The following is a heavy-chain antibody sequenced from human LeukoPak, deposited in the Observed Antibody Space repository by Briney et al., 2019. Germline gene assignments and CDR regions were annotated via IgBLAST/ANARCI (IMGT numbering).Heavy chain of an antibody. CDR2: MNPNSGNT. CDR3: ASGRGFYYYYYMDV. D-gene: IGHD3-10*01. Sequence: SVKVSCKASGYTFTSYDINWVRQATGQGLEWMGWMNPNSGNTGYAQKFQGRVTITRNTSISTAYMELSSLRSEDTAVYYCASGRGFYYYYYMDVWGKGTTVTVSS. CDR1: GYTFTSYD. V-gene: IGHV1-8*03. J-gene: IGHJ6*03.